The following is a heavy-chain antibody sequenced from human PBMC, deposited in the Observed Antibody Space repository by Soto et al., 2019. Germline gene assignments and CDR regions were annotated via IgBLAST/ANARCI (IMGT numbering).Heavy chain of an antibody. CDR1: GYTFRNYY. V-gene: IGHV1-46*01. CDR2: INPSGGAT. CDR3: GRACDRSGLY. D-gene: IGHD3-22*01. Sequence: SVKVSGKASGYTFRNYYILWVRQAPGQGLEWMGLINPSGGATSYSQRFQGRVTITKDSSTSTVYMELSSLGSEDTAVYYCGRACDRSGLYWGQGTLVTVSS. J-gene: IGHJ4*02.